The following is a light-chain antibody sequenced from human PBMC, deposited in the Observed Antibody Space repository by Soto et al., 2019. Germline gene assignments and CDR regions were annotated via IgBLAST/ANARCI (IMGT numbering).Light chain of an antibody. CDR2: DVS. V-gene: IGLV2-14*01. CDR3: SSYTSSSTVV. J-gene: IGLJ2*01. CDR1: SSDVGGYNY. Sequence: QPGSVSGSPGQSNTISCTGTSSDVGGYNYVSWYQQHPGKAPKLMIYDVSNRPSGVSNRFSGSKSGNTASLTISGLQAEDEADYYCSSYTSSSTVVFVGGTKVTVL.